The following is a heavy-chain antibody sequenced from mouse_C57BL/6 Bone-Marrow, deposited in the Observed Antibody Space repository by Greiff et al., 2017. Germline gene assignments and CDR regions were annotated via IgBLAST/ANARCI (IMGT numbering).Heavy chain of an antibody. J-gene: IGHJ3*01. D-gene: IGHD2-3*01. CDR1: GYTFTSYW. Sequence: QVQLKQPGAELVRPGTSVKLSCKASGYTFTSYWMHWVKQRPGQGLEWIGVIDPSDSYTNYNQKFKGKATLTVDTSSSTAYMQLSSLTSEDSAVYYCARSRDGYYLAWFAYWGQGTLVTVSA. CDR3: ARSRDGYYLAWFAY. V-gene: IGHV1-59*01. CDR2: IDPSDSYT.